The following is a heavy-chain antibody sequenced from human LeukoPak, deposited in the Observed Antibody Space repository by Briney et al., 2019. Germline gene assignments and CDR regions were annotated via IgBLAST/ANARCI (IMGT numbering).Heavy chain of an antibody. J-gene: IGHJ3*02. CDR1: GGSISSYY. CDR3: ARAPISGVDVDAFDI. V-gene: IGHV4-59*01. CDR2: IYYSGST. D-gene: IGHD3-3*01. Sequence: PSETLSLTCTVSGGSISSYYWSWIRQPPGKGLEWIGYIYYSGSTNYNPSLKSRVTISVDTSKNQFSLKLSSVTAADTAVYYCARAPISGVDVDAFDIWGQGTMVTVSS.